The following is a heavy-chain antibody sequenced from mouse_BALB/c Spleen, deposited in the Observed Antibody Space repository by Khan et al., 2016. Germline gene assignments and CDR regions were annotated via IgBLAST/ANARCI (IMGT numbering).Heavy chain of an antibody. Sequence: EVQLQESGGGLVKPGGSLKLSCAASGFTFSGYTMSWVRQTPEKRLEWVATISSGGGNTYYPDSVKGRFTISRDNAKNNLYLQMSSLRSEDTALYYCARSYRYPWFAYWGQGTLVTVSA. D-gene: IGHD2-14*01. J-gene: IGHJ3*01. V-gene: IGHV5-9*03. CDR1: GFTFSGYT. CDR2: ISSGGGNT. CDR3: ARSYRYPWFAY.